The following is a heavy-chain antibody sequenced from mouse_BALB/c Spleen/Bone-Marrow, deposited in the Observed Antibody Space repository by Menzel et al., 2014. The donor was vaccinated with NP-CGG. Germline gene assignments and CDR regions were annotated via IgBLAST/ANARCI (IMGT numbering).Heavy chain of an antibody. CDR3: AYGSSYDYFDY. Sequence: EVQLVESGAELVKPGASVKLSCIASGCNIKDTYMHWVKQRPEQGLEWIARIDPANGNTKYDPKFQGKATITADTSSNTAYLQLSSLTSEDTAVYYCAYGSSYDYFDYWGQGTTLTVSS. CDR2: IDPANGNT. V-gene: IGHV14-3*02. J-gene: IGHJ2*01. CDR1: GCNIKDTY. D-gene: IGHD1-1*01.